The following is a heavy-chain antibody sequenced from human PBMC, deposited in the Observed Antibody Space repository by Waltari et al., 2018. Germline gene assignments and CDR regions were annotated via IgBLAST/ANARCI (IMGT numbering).Heavy chain of an antibody. CDR2: ISSNGVST. J-gene: IGHJ6*03. Sequence: EVQLVESGGGLVQPGGSLGLSCAASAFSFSIYAMHWVRQAPGKGLEYVSAISSNGVSTYYANSMKGRLSISRDNSKNTLYLQMGSLRAEDMAVYYCARSPDQPDSLDYYMDVWGKGTTVTVSS. V-gene: IGHV3-64*01. D-gene: IGHD2-21*01. CDR1: AFSFSIYA. CDR3: ARSPDQPDSLDYYMDV.